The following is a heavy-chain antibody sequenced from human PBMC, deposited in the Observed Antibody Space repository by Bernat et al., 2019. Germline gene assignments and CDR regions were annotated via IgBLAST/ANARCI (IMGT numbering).Heavy chain of an antibody. V-gene: IGHV3-13*04. J-gene: IGHJ4*02. Sequence: VHLVESGGGVVQPGRSLRLSCAASGFTFSSYDMHWVRQATGKGLEWVSAIGTAGDTYYPGSVKGRFTISRENAKNSLYLQMNSLRAGDTAVYYCARARYCSGGSCYSYYFDYWGQGTLVTVSS. CDR1: GFTFSSYD. CDR3: ARARYCSGGSCYSYYFDY. CDR2: IGTAGDT. D-gene: IGHD2-15*01.